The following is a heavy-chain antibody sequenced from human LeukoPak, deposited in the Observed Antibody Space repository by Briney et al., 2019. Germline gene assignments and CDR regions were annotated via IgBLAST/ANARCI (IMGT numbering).Heavy chain of an antibody. J-gene: IGHJ5*02. Sequence: GESLKISCKGSGYSFSTYWIAWVRQMPGKGLEWMGIIYPGDSGTRYSPSFQGQVTISADKSISTAYLQWSSLKASDSAIYYCARRAVSLDWFDPWGQGTLVTVSS. V-gene: IGHV5-51*01. D-gene: IGHD3-10*01. CDR1: GYSFSTYW. CDR2: IYPGDSGT. CDR3: ARRAVSLDWFDP.